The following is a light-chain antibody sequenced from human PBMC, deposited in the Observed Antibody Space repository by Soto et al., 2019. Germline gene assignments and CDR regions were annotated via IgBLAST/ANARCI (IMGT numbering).Light chain of an antibody. CDR1: QSVSSN. Sequence: EIVMTQSPATLSMCPGERATLSCRASQSVSSNLAWYQQKPGQAPRLLIYGASTRATGIPARFSGSGSGTEFSLTISSLQSEDFAVYYCQQYNNWPVFGPGTKVDIK. CDR3: QQYNNWPV. V-gene: IGKV3-15*01. CDR2: GAS. J-gene: IGKJ3*01.